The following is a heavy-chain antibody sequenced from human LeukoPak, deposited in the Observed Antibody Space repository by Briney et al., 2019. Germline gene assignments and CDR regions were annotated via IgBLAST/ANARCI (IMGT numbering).Heavy chain of an antibody. CDR3: ARVTWGSFDY. CDR1: GFTFSDYY. Sequence: PGGSLRLSCAASGFTFSDYYMSWIRQAPGKGLEWVSVIYSGGSTYYADSVKGRFTISRDNSKNTLYLQMNSLKAEDTAVYYCARVTWGSFDYWGQGTLVTVSS. CDR2: IYSGGST. V-gene: IGHV3-66*01. D-gene: IGHD3-16*01. J-gene: IGHJ4*02.